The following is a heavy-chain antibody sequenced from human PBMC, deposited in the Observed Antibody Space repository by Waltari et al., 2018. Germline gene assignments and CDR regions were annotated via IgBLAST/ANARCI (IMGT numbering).Heavy chain of an antibody. D-gene: IGHD3-10*02. CDR1: GYSISSGYY. CDR3: ARAGHVNAFDI. J-gene: IGHJ3*02. Sequence: QVQLQESGPGLVKPSETLSLTCAVSGYSISSGYYWGWIRQPPGKGLEWIGSIYHSGSTDYNPSLKSRVTISVDTSKNQFSLKLSSVTAADTAVYYCARAGHVNAFDIWGQGTMVTVSS. V-gene: IGHV4-38-2*01. CDR2: IYHSGST.